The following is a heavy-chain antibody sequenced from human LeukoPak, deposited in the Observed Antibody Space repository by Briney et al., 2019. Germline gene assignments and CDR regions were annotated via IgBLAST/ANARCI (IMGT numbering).Heavy chain of an antibody. V-gene: IGHV1-24*01. CDR3: ATLQMVGVALRTYYYYGMDV. D-gene: IGHD3-3*01. Sequence: ASVKVSCKVSGYTLTELSMHWVRQAPGKGLEWMGGFDPEDGETIYAQKFQGRVTMTEDTSTDTAYMELSSLRSEDTAVYYCATLQMVGVALRTYYYYGMDVWGQGTTVTVSS. J-gene: IGHJ6*02. CDR2: FDPEDGET. CDR1: GYTLTELS.